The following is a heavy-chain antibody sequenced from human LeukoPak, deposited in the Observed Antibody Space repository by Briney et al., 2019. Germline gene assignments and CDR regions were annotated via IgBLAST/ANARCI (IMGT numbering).Heavy chain of an antibody. CDR3: AKVKGPRGHGSGSYDP. CDR1: GFTFSSYA. V-gene: IGHV3-23*01. J-gene: IGHJ5*02. D-gene: IGHD3-10*01. Sequence: GGSLRLSCAASGFTFSSYAMSWVRQAPGKGLEWVSAISGSGGSTYYADSVKGRFTISRDNSKNTLYLQMSSLRAEDTAVYYCAKVKGPRGHGSGSYDPWGQGTLVTVSS. CDR2: ISGSGGST.